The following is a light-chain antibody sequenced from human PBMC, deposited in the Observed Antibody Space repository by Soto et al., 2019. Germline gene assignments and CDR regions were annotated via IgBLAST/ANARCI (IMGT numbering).Light chain of an antibody. J-gene: IGKJ2*01. V-gene: IGKV3-20*01. CDR3: QQYGSSPHT. Sequence: EIVLTQSPGTLSLSPGERATLSCRASQSVSSSYLAWYQHKPGQAPRLLIYGASSRATGSPDRFSGSGSGTAFTLTISRLEPEDFAVYYCQQYGSSPHTFGQGTKLEIK. CDR1: QSVSSSY. CDR2: GAS.